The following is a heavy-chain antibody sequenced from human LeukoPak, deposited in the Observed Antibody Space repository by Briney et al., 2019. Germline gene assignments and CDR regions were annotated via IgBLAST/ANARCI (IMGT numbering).Heavy chain of an antibody. Sequence: GGSLRLSCAGSGFTFSDAWMSWVRRAPGQGLEWIDRIKNKVDGGTTDYAAPVKGRFTISRDDSKNTAYLQMDSLKTEDTAVYYCTTRGGFGYWGQGTLVTVSS. CDR3: TTRGGFGY. V-gene: IGHV3-15*01. CDR1: GFTFSDAW. D-gene: IGHD4-23*01. J-gene: IGHJ4*02. CDR2: IKNKVDGGTT.